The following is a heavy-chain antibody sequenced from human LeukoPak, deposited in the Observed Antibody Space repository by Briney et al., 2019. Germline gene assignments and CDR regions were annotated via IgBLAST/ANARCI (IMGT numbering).Heavy chain of an antibody. CDR2: ISGSTGRT. Sequence: GGSLRLSCAASGFTVGSNYMSWVRQAPGKGLEWVSAISGSTGRTYYADSVKGRFTISRDNSKNTLYLQMNNLRAEDTAVYYCAPRVVGSAPFDYWGQGTLVTVSS. CDR1: GFTVGSNY. J-gene: IGHJ4*02. CDR3: APRVVGSAPFDY. V-gene: IGHV3-23*01. D-gene: IGHD2-15*01.